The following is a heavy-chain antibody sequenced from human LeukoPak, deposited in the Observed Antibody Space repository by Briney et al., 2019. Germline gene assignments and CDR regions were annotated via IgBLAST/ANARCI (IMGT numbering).Heavy chain of an antibody. CDR3: ARDLLFYSGSYSDYFDY. D-gene: IGHD1-26*01. Sequence: AASVKVSCKASGYTFTSYGMSWVRQAPGQGLEWMGLISAYNGNTNYAQKLQGRVTMTTDTSTSTAYTELRSLRSDDTAVYYCARDLLFYSGSYSDYFDYWGQGTLVTVSS. CDR2: ISAYNGNT. V-gene: IGHV1-18*01. J-gene: IGHJ4*02. CDR1: GYTFTSYG.